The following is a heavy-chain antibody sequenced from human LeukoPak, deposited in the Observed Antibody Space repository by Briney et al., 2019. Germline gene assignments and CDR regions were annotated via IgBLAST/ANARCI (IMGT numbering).Heavy chain of an antibody. V-gene: IGHV3-21*01. CDR2: ISSSSSYI. Sequence: GGSLRLSCAASGFTFSSYSMNWVRQAPGKGLEWVSSISSSSSYIYYADSVKGRFTISRDNAKNSLYLQMNSLRAEDTAVYYCNGNYYDSSGYSYYYYMDVWGKGTTVTVSS. CDR1: GFTFSSYS. CDR3: NGNYYDSSGYSYYYYMDV. J-gene: IGHJ6*03. D-gene: IGHD3-22*01.